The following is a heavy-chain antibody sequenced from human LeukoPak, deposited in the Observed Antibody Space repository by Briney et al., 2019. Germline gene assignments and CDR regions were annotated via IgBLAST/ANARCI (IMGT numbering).Heavy chain of an antibody. Sequence: GGSLRLSCGASGLTFSSWWMSWVRQAPGKGLEWVANIKQDGSEKYYVDSVEGRFTISRDNAKNSLYLQMNSLRVEDTAIYYCAGHSSGWYLWGQGTLVTVSS. V-gene: IGHV3-7*01. CDR2: IKQDGSEK. J-gene: IGHJ4*02. CDR1: GLTFSSWW. CDR3: AGHSSGWYL. D-gene: IGHD6-19*01.